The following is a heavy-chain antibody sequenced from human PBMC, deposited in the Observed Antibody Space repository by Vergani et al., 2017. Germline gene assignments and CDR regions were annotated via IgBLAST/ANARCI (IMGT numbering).Heavy chain of an antibody. V-gene: IGHV3-7*01. Sequence: EVQLVESGGGLVQPGGSLRLSCAASGFTFSSYWMSWVRQAPGKGLELVANIKQDGSEKYYVDSVKGRFTISRDNAKNSLYLQMNSLRAEDTAVYYCASLRFGRAFDIWGQGTMVTVSS. D-gene: IGHD3-10*01. CDR3: ASLRFGRAFDI. J-gene: IGHJ3*02. CDR1: GFTFSSYW. CDR2: IKQDGSEK.